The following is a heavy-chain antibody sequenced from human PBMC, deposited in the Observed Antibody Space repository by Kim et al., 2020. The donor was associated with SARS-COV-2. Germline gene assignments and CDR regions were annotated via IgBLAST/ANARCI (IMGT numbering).Heavy chain of an antibody. V-gene: IGHV3-30-3*01. CDR1: GFTFSSYA. J-gene: IGHJ4*02. Sequence: GGSLRLSCAASGFTFSSYAMHWVRQAPGKGLEWVAVISYDGSNKYYADSVKGRFTISRDNSKNTLYLQMNSLRAEDTAVYYCARRLQKWLVRYYFDYWGQGTLVTVSS. CDR3: ARRLQKWLVRYYFDY. CDR2: ISYDGSNK. D-gene: IGHD6-19*01.